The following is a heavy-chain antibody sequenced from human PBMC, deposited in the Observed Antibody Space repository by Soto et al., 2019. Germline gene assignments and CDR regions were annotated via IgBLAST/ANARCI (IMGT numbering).Heavy chain of an antibody. CDR1: GGSISSGSYF. Sequence: QLHLQESGPGLVKPSETLSLTCTVSGGSISSGSYFWGWIRQPPGKGLEWIGSMHYSGTTYYSPSLNSRVTISGDTSKNYFSLKLSSVTAADTAVYYCARQGYTSGRVNWFDPWGQGTLVTVSS. CDR3: ARQGYTSGRVNWFDP. D-gene: IGHD5-18*01. J-gene: IGHJ5*02. V-gene: IGHV4-39*01. CDR2: MHYSGTT.